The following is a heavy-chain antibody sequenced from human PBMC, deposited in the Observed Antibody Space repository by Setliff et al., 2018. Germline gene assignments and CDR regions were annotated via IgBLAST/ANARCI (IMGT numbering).Heavy chain of an antibody. CDR3: ARRAPAAMADAFDI. J-gene: IGHJ3*02. V-gene: IGHV1-18*01. D-gene: IGHD2-2*01. Sequence: ASVKVSCKASGYTFTSYGISWVRQSPGQGLEWMGWISAYNGNTNYAQKLQGRVTMTTDTSTSTAYMELRSLRSDDTAVYYCARRAPAAMADAFDIWGQGTMVTVSS. CDR1: GYTFTSYG. CDR2: ISAYNGNT.